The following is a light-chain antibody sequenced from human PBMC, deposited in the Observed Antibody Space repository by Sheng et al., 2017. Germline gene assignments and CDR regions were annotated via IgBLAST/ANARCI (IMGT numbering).Light chain of an antibody. CDR2: ENN. CDR1: SSNIGNNY. V-gene: IGLV1-51*01. CDR3: GTWDTSLSAWV. Sequence: QSVLTQPPSVSAAPGQKVTISCSGASSNIGNNYVSWYQVLPGTAPKLLIYENNKRPSGIPDRFSGSKSGTSATLGITGLQTGDEADYYCGTWDTSLSAWVFGGGTKLTVL. J-gene: IGLJ3*02.